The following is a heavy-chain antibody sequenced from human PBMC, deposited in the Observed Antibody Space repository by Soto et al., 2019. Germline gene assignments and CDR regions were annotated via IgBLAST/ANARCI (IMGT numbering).Heavy chain of an antibody. V-gene: IGHV4-39*01. CDR3: ARHIRIAVAGKRYHYYGMDV. D-gene: IGHD6-19*01. J-gene: IGHJ6*02. CDR2: IYYSGST. Sequence: SETLSLTCTVSGGSISSSSYYWGWIRQPPGKGLEWIGSIYYSGSTYYNPSLKSRVTISVDTSKNQFSLKLSSVTAADTAVYYCARHIRIAVAGKRYHYYGMDVWGQGTTVTVSS. CDR1: GGSISSSSYY.